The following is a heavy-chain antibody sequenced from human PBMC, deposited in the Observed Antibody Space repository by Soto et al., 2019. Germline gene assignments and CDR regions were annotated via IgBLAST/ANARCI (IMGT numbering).Heavy chain of an antibody. J-gene: IGHJ4*02. V-gene: IGHV3-23*01. CDR3: AKRRGAGGHFDY. CDR1: GFTFSTYA. D-gene: IGHD2-15*01. CDR2: VSSGGGT. Sequence: PGESLKISCAASGFTFSTYAMGWVRQAPGKGLEWVSVVSSGGGTHYADSVKGRFTVSRDNSKNTLSLQMNSLRADDTAVYYCAKRRGAGGHFDYWGQGALVTVSS.